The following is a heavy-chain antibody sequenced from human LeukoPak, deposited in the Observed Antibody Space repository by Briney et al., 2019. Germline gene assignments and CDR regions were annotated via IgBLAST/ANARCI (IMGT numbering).Heavy chain of an antibody. CDR2: INPNSGGT. CDR1: GYTFTGYY. Sequence: ASVKVSCKASGYTFTGYYMHWVRQAPGQGLEWMGRINPNSGGTNYAQKFQGRVTMTRDTSISTAYMELSRLRSDDTAVYYCATDYSSGWYVGVYWGQGTLVTVSS. D-gene: IGHD6-19*01. J-gene: IGHJ4*02. V-gene: IGHV1-2*06. CDR3: ATDYSSGWYVGVY.